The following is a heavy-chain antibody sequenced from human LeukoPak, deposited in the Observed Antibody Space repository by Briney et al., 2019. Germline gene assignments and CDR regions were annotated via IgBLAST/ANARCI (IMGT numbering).Heavy chain of an antibody. Sequence: SQTLSLTCDISGDSVSSNSAAWNWIRQSPSRGLEWLGRTYYRSKWYNDYAISVKSRMTINADTSKKQFSLQINSVTPEDTAVYYCAKGRWALFDCWGQGTLVIVSS. V-gene: IGHV6-1*01. CDR1: GDSVSSNSAA. CDR2: TYYRSKWYN. CDR3: AKGRWALFDC. D-gene: IGHD3-10*01. J-gene: IGHJ4*02.